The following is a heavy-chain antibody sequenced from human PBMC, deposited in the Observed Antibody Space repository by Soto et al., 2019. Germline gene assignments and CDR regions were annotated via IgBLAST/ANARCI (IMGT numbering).Heavy chain of an antibody. CDR1: GFTFSSYW. D-gene: IGHD3-10*01. Sequence: EVQLVESGGGLVQPGGSLRLSCAASGFTFSSYWMHWVRQAPGKGLVWVSRINSDGSSTSYAECVKGRFTISRDNAKNTLYLQMNSLGAEDTAVYYCARGSRITMVRGVILRRYYGMDVWGQGTTVTVSS. J-gene: IGHJ6*02. V-gene: IGHV3-74*01. CDR2: INSDGSST. CDR3: ARGSRITMVRGVILRRYYGMDV.